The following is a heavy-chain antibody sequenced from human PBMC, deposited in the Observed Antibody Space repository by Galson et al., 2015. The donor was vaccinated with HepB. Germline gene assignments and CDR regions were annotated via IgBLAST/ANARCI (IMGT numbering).Heavy chain of an antibody. V-gene: IGHV1-2*02. Sequence: SVKVSCKASGYTFTGYYMHWVRQAPGQGLEWMGWINPNSGGTNYAQKFQGRVTMTRDTSISTAYMELSRLRSDDTAVYYCARVGYSGSYSRPKRFYYFDYWGQGTLVTVSS. D-gene: IGHD1-26*01. CDR2: INPNSGGT. CDR1: GYTFTGYY. J-gene: IGHJ4*02. CDR3: ARVGYSGSYSRPKRFYYFDY.